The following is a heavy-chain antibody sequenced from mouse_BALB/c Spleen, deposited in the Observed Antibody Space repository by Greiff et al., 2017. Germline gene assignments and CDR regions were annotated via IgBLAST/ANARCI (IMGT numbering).Heavy chain of an antibody. D-gene: IGHD3-1*01. J-gene: IGHJ1*01. V-gene: IGHV6-6*02. CDR1: GFTFSNYW. CDR3: TFGNFDV. CDR2: IRLKSNNYAT. Sequence: EVKLMESGGGLVQPGGSMKLSCVASGFTFSNYWMNWVRQSPEKGLEWVAEIRLKSNNYATHYAESVKGRFTISRDDSKSSVYLQMNNLRAEDTGIYYCTFGNFDVWGAGTTVTVSS.